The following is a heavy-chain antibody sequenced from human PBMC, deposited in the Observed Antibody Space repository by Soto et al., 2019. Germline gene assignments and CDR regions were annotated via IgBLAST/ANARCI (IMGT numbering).Heavy chain of an antibody. CDR1: GGSFSGYY. V-gene: IGHV4-34*01. CDR3: ARTKRVVTAPSYYFDY. CDR2: INHSGST. J-gene: IGHJ4*02. Sequence: PSETLSLTCAVYGGSFSGYYFLFLLPPPFPFLSFLGEINHSGSTNYTPPLPLRFPLSLDPSQSQFSLPLSSVTAADTAVYYCARTKRVVTAPSYYFDYWGQGTLVTVSS. D-gene: IGHD2-21*02.